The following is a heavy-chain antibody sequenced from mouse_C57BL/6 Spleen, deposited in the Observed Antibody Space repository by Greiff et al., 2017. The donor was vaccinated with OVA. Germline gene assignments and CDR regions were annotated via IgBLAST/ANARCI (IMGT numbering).Heavy chain of an antibody. CDR1: GFTFSDYG. V-gene: IGHV5-17*01. J-gene: IGHJ4*01. D-gene: IGHD1-1*01. CDR3: ARVYYGYAMDY. Sequence: EVKLQESGGGLVKPGGSLKLSCAASGFTFSDYGMHWVRQAPEKGLEWVAYISSGSSTIYYADTVKGRFTISRDNAKNTLFLQMTSLRSEDTAMYYCARVYYGYAMDYGGQGTSVTVSS. CDR2: ISSGSSTI.